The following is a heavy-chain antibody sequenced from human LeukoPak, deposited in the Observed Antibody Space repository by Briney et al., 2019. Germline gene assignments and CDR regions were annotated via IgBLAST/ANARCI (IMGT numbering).Heavy chain of an antibody. CDR1: GFTFSNAW. D-gene: IGHD3-3*01. Sequence: GGSLRLSCAASGFTFSNAWMSWVRQAPGKGLEWVSAISGSGGSTYYADSVKGRFTISRDNSKNTLYLQMNSLRAEDTAVYYCAKSPSGVFLEWLSFDYWGQGTLVTVSS. V-gene: IGHV3-23*01. CDR2: ISGSGGST. CDR3: AKSPSGVFLEWLSFDY. J-gene: IGHJ4*02.